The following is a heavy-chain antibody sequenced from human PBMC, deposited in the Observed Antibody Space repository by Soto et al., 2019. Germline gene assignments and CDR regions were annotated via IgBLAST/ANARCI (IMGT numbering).Heavy chain of an antibody. D-gene: IGHD6-19*01. Sequence: PGGSLRLSCAASGFIFSIYAMSWVRQAPGKGLEWVSAISGSGTTAYYADSVKGRFTFSRDNSKKTMYLQMNSLRAEDTAVYYCAKTTDGWFSAFEIWGQGTMVTVSS. J-gene: IGHJ3*02. CDR2: ISGSGTTA. V-gene: IGHV3-23*01. CDR3: AKTTDGWFSAFEI. CDR1: GFIFSIYA.